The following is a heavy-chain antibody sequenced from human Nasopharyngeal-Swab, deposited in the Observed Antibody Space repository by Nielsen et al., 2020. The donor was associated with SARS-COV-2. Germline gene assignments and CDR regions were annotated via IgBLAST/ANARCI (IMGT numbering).Heavy chain of an antibody. Sequence: WVRQAPGQGLEWMGWMNPNSGNTGYAQKFQGRVTMTRNTSISTAYMELSSLRSEDTAVYYCARRPPFSDDYVWGSYRYRNWFDPWGQGTLVTVSS. J-gene: IGHJ5*02. D-gene: IGHD3-16*02. V-gene: IGHV1-8*01. CDR3: ARRPPFSDDYVWGSYRYRNWFDP. CDR2: MNPNSGNT.